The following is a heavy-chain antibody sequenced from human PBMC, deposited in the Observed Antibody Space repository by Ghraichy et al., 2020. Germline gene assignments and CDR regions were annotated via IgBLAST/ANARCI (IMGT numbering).Heavy chain of an antibody. CDR3: ARGLSGWLDY. V-gene: IGHV3-21*01. CDR2: ISSSSSYI. Sequence: LSLTCAASGFTFSTYSMNWVRQAPGKGLEWVSSISSSSSYIYYADSVMGRFTISRENAKNSLYLQMNSLRVEDTAVYYCARGLSGWLDYWGQGTLVTVSS. CDR1: GFTFSTYS. J-gene: IGHJ4*02. D-gene: IGHD6-19*01.